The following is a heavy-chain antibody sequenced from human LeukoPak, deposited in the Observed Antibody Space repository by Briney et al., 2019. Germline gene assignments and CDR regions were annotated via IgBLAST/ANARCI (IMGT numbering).Heavy chain of an antibody. CDR1: GFTFNSYS. J-gene: IGHJ4*02. D-gene: IGHD6-13*01. CDR2: ISRSSTTI. CDR3: AKAGYSSSLLDY. Sequence: GGSLRLSCAAPGFTFNSYSMNWVRQAPGKGLEWVSYISRSSTTIYYADSLKGRFTISRDNAKNSLYLQMNSLRAEDTAVYYCAKAGYSSSLLDYWGQGALVTVSS. V-gene: IGHV3-48*01.